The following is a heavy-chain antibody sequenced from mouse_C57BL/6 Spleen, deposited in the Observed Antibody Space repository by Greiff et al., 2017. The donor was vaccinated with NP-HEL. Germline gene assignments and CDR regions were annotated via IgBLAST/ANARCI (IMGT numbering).Heavy chain of an antibody. Sequence: VQLQQSGPELVKPGASVKISCKASGYAFSSSWMNWVKQRPGKGLEWIGRIYPGDGDTNYNGKFKGKATLTADKSSSTAYMQLSSLTSEDSAVYFCAITAGVPFDYWGQGTTLTVSS. CDR3: AITAGVPFDY. CDR1: GYAFSSSW. J-gene: IGHJ2*01. CDR2: IYPGDGDT. V-gene: IGHV1-82*01. D-gene: IGHD1-1*01.